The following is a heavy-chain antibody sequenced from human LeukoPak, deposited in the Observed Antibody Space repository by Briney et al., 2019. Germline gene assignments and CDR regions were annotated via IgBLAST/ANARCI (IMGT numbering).Heavy chain of an antibody. J-gene: IGHJ5*02. V-gene: IGHV1-46*01. CDR3: ARDADYYDSSGYLWLLWGSNWFDP. CDR1: GYTFTGYY. D-gene: IGHD3-22*01. Sequence: WASVKVSCKASGYTFTGYYMHWVRQAPGQGLEWMGWISPTSGSTSYAQKFQGRVTMTRDTSTSTVYMELSSLRSEDTAVYYCARDADYYDSSGYLWLLWGSNWFDPWGQGTLVTVSS. CDR2: ISPTSGST.